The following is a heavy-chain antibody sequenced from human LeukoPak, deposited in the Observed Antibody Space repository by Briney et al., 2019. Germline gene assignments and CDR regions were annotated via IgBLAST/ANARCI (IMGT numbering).Heavy chain of an antibody. V-gene: IGHV3-7*01. J-gene: IGHJ4*02. D-gene: IGHD3-10*01. CDR1: GFTFSNYW. CDR2: IKQVGIEK. CDR3: ARTPDGADY. Sequence: GGSLRLSCAASGFTFSNYWMTWFRQAPGKGLEWVDNIKQVGIEKFYFGFLKGRFLISRDNAENSLFLQMNSLRAEDTAVYYCARTPDGADYWGQGTLVTVSS.